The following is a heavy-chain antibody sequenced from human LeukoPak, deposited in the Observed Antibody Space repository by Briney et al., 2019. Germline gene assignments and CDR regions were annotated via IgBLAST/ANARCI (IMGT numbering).Heavy chain of an antibody. V-gene: IGHV3-64*01. D-gene: IGHD3-16*01. CDR1: GFTFSNAA. J-gene: IGHJ6*03. Sequence: GGSLRLSCAASGFTFSNAAMHWVSQAPGKGLEYSSGISSNGGSTYYARSVKGRFSISRDNSKNTLFLQMGSLRAEDMAVYYCARHRDYDSFFYYYYMDVWGKGTTVTVSS. CDR2: ISSNGGST. CDR3: ARHRDYDSFFYYYYMDV.